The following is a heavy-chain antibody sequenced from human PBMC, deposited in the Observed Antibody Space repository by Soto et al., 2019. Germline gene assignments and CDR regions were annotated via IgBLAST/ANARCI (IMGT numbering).Heavy chain of an antibody. D-gene: IGHD1-26*01. CDR3: ARESDGVGDY. V-gene: IGHV4-38-2*02. J-gene: IGHJ4*02. Sequence: PSETLSLTCAVSGYSISSGYYWGWIRQPPGKGLEWIGSIYHSGSTYYNPSLKSRVTISVDTSKNQFSLKLSSVTAADTAVYYCARESDGVGDYWGQGTLVTVSS. CDR1: GYSISSGYY. CDR2: IYHSGST.